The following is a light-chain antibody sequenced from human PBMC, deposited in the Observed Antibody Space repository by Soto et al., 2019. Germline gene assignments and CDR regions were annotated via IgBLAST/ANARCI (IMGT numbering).Light chain of an antibody. CDR2: DVG. J-gene: IGLJ1*01. Sequence: QSALTQPASVSGSPGQSITISCTGTSSDVGDYNYVSWYQHHPGKAPKLMIYDVGNRPSGVSNLFSGSKSGNTASLTISGLQPEDEADYYCSSYTTSNTRQIVFGTGTKVTVL. V-gene: IGLV2-14*03. CDR3: SSYTTSNTRQIV. CDR1: SSDVGDYNY.